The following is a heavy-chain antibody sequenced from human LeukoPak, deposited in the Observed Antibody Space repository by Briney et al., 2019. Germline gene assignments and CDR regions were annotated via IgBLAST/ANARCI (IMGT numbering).Heavy chain of an antibody. CDR2: ISYDGSNK. V-gene: IGHV3-30*04. D-gene: IGHD2-2*01. Sequence: GGSLRLSCAASGFTFSSYAMHWVRQAPGKGLEWVAVISYDGSNKYYADSVKGRFTISRDNSKNTLYLQMNSLRAEDTAVYYCARGLIVAAINAFDIWGQGTMVTVSS. J-gene: IGHJ3*02. CDR3: ARGLIVAAINAFDI. CDR1: GFTFSSYA.